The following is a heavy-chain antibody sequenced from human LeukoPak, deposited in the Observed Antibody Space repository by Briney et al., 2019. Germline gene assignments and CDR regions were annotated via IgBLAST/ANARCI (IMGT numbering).Heavy chain of an antibody. Sequence: PSQTLSLTCAVSGGSISSGGYSWSWIRQPPGKGLEWIGYIYHSGSTYYNPSLKSRVTISVVRSKNQFSLKLSSVTAADTAVYYCASSHDYGDPNWFDPWGQGTLVTVSS. CDR2: IYHSGST. D-gene: IGHD4-17*01. CDR1: GGSISSGGYS. V-gene: IGHV4-30-2*01. CDR3: ASSHDYGDPNWFDP. J-gene: IGHJ5*02.